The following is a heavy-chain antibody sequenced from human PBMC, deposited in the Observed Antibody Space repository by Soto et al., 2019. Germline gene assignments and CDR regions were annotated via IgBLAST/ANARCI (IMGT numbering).Heavy chain of an antibody. CDR1: GFSLSSTRMA. CDR2: IYWDDDK. J-gene: IGHJ4*02. CDR3: AHIVVAGLGYYFDY. Sequence: QITLKESGPTLVKPTQNLTLTCTFSGFSLSSTRMAVGWIRQPPGKALEWLALIYWDDDKRYSPFLKSRLTIAKDPSKIQVVLTMSSMDPLDTARYYCAHIVVAGLGYYFDYWGQGTLVTVSS. D-gene: IGHD6-19*01. V-gene: IGHV2-5*02.